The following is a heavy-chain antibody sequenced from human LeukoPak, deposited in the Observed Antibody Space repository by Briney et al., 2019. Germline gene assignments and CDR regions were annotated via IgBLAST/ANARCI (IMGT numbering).Heavy chain of an antibody. CDR3: ARGSSSWYRAFDI. V-gene: IGHV4-61*01. CDR2: IYYSGST. D-gene: IGHD6-13*01. J-gene: IGHJ3*02. Sequence: PSETLSLTCTVSGGSLSSNLYYWSWIRQPPGKGLEWIGYIYYSGSTNYNPSLKSRVTISVDTSKNQFSLKLSSVTAADTAVYYCARGSSSWYRAFDIWGQGTMVTVSS. CDR1: GGSLSSNLYY.